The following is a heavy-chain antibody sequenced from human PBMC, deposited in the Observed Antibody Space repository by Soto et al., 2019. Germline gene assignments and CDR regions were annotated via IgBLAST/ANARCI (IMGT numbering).Heavy chain of an antibody. Sequence: QVTLKESGPVLVKPTETLTLTCTVSGFSLSNARMGVSWIRQPPGKALEWLAHIFSNDEKSYSTSLKSRLTITKDHSKSQVVLTMTHMDPVDTATYYCARRIAVAGIVRGWFDPWGQGTLVTVSS. CDR3: ARRIAVAGIVRGWFDP. CDR1: GFSLSNARMG. CDR2: IFSNDEK. D-gene: IGHD6-19*01. J-gene: IGHJ5*02. V-gene: IGHV2-26*01.